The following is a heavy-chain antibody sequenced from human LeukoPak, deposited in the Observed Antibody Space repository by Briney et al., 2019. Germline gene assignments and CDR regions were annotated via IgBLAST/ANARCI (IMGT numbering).Heavy chain of an antibody. CDR1: GFTFSSSS. CDR2: ISSSYSYI. Sequence: GGSLRLSCAASGFTFSSSSMNWVRQAPGKGLEWVSFISSSYSYIYYADSVKGRFTISRDNAKNSLYLQMNSLRAEDTAVYYCARDLTTYYDFWSGYTKSAFDYWGQGTLVTVSS. D-gene: IGHD3-3*01. V-gene: IGHV3-21*01. CDR3: ARDLTTYYDFWSGYTKSAFDY. J-gene: IGHJ4*02.